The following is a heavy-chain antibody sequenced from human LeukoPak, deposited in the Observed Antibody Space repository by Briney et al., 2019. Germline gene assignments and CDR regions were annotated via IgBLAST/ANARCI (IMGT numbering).Heavy chain of an antibody. V-gene: IGHV3-53*01. CDR3: ARNPSIAVAWW. CDR1: GFTFSSNY. CDR2: IYSGGST. J-gene: IGHJ4*02. D-gene: IGHD6-19*01. Sequence: GGSLRLSCAASGFTFSSNYMSWVRQAPGKGLEWVSVIYSGGSTYYADSVKGRFTISRDNSKNTLYLQMNSLRAEDTAVYYCARNPSIAVAWWWGQGTLVTVSS.